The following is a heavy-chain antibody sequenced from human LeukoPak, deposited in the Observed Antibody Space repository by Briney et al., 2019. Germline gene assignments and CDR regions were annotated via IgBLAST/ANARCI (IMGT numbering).Heavy chain of an antibody. J-gene: IGHJ6*02. CDR1: GGSFNGSY. CDR2: ITDSGST. Sequence: SATLSLTCAVYGGSFNGSYWTWIRQPPGKGLEWIGEITDSGSTNYNPSLRSRVTISLDTSKNQLSLRLSSVTAADTAVYYCARVMTTVTTFKTYSYGMDVWGQGTTVTVSS. CDR3: ARVMTTVTTFKTYSYGMDV. V-gene: IGHV4-34*01. D-gene: IGHD4-17*01.